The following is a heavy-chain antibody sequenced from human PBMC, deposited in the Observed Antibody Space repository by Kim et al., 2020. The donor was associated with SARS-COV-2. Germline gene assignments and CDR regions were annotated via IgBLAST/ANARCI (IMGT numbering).Heavy chain of an antibody. CDR1: GFTVSSNY. Sequence: GGSLRLSCAASGFTVSSNYMSWVRQAPGKGLEWVSVIYSGGSTYYADSVKGRFTISRDNSKNTLYLQMSSLRAEDTAVYYCARDRRFLEWPDAFDIWGQGTMVTVSS. CDR3: ARDRRFLEWPDAFDI. V-gene: IGHV3-66*01. CDR2: IYSGGST. J-gene: IGHJ3*02. D-gene: IGHD3-3*01.